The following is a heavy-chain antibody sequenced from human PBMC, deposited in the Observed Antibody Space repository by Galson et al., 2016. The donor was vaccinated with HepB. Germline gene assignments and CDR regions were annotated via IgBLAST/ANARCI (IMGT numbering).Heavy chain of an antibody. CDR1: GFTFSTYA. J-gene: IGHJ6*03. CDR3: ARDFKLGAPEYMGV. V-gene: IGHV3-23*01. D-gene: IGHD1-26*01. CDR2: ISGSGVNA. Sequence: SLRLSCAVSGFTFSTYAMSWVRQALGKGLEWVSAISGSGVNAHYADSVKGLFTISRDNSKNTLYLQIHSLRSEDAAVYFCARDFKLGAPEYMGVLVKGATVTVS.